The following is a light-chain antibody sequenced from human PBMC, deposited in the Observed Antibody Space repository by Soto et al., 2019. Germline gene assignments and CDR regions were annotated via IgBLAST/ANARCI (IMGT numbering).Light chain of an antibody. Sequence: EIVLTQSPGTLSFSPGEGATLSCRASQSVSSSYIAWYQQRPGQTPSLLISEASNRATGIPARFSGSGSGTDFTLTISSLEPEDFAVYYCQQYGSSGTFGQGTKVDIK. CDR1: QSVSSSY. CDR2: EAS. V-gene: IGKV3-20*01. CDR3: QQYGSSGT. J-gene: IGKJ1*01.